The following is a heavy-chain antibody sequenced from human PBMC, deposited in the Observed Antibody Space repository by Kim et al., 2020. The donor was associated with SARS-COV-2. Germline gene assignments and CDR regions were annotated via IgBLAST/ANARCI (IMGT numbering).Heavy chain of an antibody. CDR2: IYYSGST. J-gene: IGHJ5*02. CDR3: ARRWYGDYDMNWFDP. V-gene: IGHV4-39*01. Sequence: SETLSLTCTVSGGSISSSSYYWGWIRQPPGKGLEWIGSIYYSGSTYYNPSLKSRVTISVDTSKNQFSLKLSSVTAADTAVYYCARRWYGDYDMNWFDPWGQGTLVTVSS. CDR1: GGSISSSSYY. D-gene: IGHD4-17*01.